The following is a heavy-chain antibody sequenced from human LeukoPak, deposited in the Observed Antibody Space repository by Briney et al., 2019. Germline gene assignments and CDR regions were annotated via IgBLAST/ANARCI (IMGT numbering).Heavy chain of an antibody. V-gene: IGHV1-18*01. J-gene: IGHJ4*02. CDR3: ARDMHYTGEGI. CDR1: GYTFTSYG. Sequence: VASVKVSCKASGYTFTSYGISWVRQAPGQGLEWMGWISAYNGNTNYAQKFQGRVTMTRDMSTSTVYMELSSLRSEDTAVYYCARDMHYTGEGIWGQGTLVTVSS. D-gene: IGHD2-2*02. CDR2: ISAYNGNT.